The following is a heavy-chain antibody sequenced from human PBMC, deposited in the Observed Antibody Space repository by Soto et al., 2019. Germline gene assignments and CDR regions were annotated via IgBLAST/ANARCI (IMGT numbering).Heavy chain of an antibody. CDR2: IIPIFGTA. D-gene: IGHD3-3*01. CDR1: GGTFSSYA. V-gene: IGHV1-69*13. Sequence: SVKVSCKASGGTFSSYAISWVRQAPGQGLEWMGGIIPIFGTANYAQKFQGRVTITADESTSTAYMELSSLRSEDTAVYYCATPGLLRFLEWRFYYYYYGMDVWGQGTTVTVSS. CDR3: ATPGLLRFLEWRFYYYYYGMDV. J-gene: IGHJ6*02.